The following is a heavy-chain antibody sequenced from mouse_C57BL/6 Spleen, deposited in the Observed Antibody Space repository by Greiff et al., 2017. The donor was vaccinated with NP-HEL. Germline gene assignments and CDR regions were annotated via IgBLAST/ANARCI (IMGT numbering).Heavy chain of an antibody. CDR1: GFTFSSYA. J-gene: IGHJ1*03. Sequence: EVQRVESGGGLVKPGGSLKLSCAASGFTFSSYAMSWVRQTPEKRLEWVATISDGGSYTYYPDNVKGRFTISRDNAKNNLYLQMSHLKSEDTAMYYCARERTPYYSNFDWYFDVWGTRTTVTVSS. D-gene: IGHD2-5*01. CDR2: ISDGGSYT. CDR3: ARERTPYYSNFDWYFDV. V-gene: IGHV5-4*01.